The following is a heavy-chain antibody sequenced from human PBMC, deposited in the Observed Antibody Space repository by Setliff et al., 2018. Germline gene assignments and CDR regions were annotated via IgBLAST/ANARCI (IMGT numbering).Heavy chain of an antibody. CDR1: EYSFTTYW. V-gene: IGHV5-51*01. CDR2: IYPGDSDT. J-gene: IGHJ3*02. CDR3: AQFSINEVRRVIKGVAFDI. D-gene: IGHD3-10*01. Sequence: GESLKISCKASEYSFTTYWIGWVRQMPGKGLEWMGIIYPGDSDTRYSPSFQGQITISADKSINTAYLQWSSLKASATAMYYCAQFSINEVRRVIKGVAFDIWGQGTMVTVS.